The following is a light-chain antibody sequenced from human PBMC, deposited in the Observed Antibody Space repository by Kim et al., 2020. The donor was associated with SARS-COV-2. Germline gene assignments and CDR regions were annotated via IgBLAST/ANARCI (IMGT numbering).Light chain of an antibody. J-gene: IGLJ2*01. CDR1: SSDVGGYNF. CDR3: CSFAGTYAYVV. Sequence: QPVTLSCTGSSSDVGGYNFVSWYQQHPGKAPKLMIYDVTKRPSGVPDRFSGSKSGNTASLTISGLQAEDEADYYCCSFAGTYAYVVFGGGTQLTVL. V-gene: IGLV2-11*01. CDR2: DVT.